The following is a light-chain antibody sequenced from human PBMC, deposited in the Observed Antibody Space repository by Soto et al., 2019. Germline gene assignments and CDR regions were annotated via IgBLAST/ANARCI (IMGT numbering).Light chain of an antibody. J-gene: IGKJ5*01. V-gene: IGKV3-20*01. CDR2: DAS. Sequence: ETVLTQSPDTLSLSPGERATLSCRASQSIRSERLAWYQQKPGQAPRLVIFDASNRASGMPERFSGSGSGTDFTLTIDRLEPEDFAAYYCQEYDGAPITFGLGTRLEIK. CDR3: QEYDGAPIT. CDR1: QSIRSER.